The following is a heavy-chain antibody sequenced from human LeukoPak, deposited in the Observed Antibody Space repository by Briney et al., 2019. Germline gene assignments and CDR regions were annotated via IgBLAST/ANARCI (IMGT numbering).Heavy chain of an antibody. D-gene: IGHD4-11*01. V-gene: IGHV3-33*01. CDR3: ARDAQRGFDYSNSLQY. Sequence: GGSLRLSCAASGFIFSHYGLHWXRQAPGKGLEWVXVIWSDGSNTFYAGSVKGRFTISRDNSQNTRFLQMNSLRADDTAMYYCARDAQRGFDYSNSLQYWGHGTLVTVSS. J-gene: IGHJ4*01. CDR1: GFIFSHYG. CDR2: IWSDGSNT.